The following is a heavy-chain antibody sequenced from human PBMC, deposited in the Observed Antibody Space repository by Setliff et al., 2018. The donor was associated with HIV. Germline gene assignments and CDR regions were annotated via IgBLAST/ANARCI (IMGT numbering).Heavy chain of an antibody. D-gene: IGHD2-15*01. CDR3: TRLGPSDYCGGGNCYYDY. J-gene: IGHJ4*02. Sequence: LRLSCAASGFTFGGSAMHWVRQASGKGLEWVGRIKSKTNNYATAYAASVKGRFTISRDDSKKTAYLQMNSLKTEDTAVYFCTRLGPSDYCGGGNCYYDYWGQGTLVTVSS. CDR2: IKSKTNNYAT. CDR1: GFTFGGSA. V-gene: IGHV3-73*01.